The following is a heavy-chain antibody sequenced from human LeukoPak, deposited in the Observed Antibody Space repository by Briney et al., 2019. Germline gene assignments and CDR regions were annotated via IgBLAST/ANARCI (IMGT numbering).Heavy chain of an antibody. J-gene: IGHJ1*01. Sequence: SEILSLTCTVSGGSISSTTYYWGWLRQPPGKGLEWIGTIYYSGTTYYNPSLKRRVTISVDTSKNQFSLELSSMTAADTAVYYCARGPTLKYFHHWGQGTLVSVSS. CDR2: IYYSGTT. CDR3: ARGPTLKYFHH. CDR1: GGSISSTTYY. V-gene: IGHV4-39*02.